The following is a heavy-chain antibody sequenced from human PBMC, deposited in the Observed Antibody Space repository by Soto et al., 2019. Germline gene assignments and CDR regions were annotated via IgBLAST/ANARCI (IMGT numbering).Heavy chain of an antibody. CDR1: GDSVSNNSAA. CDR3: ARDNQDYLYNGMDV. D-gene: IGHD2-15*01. V-gene: IGHV6-1*01. Sequence: SQTLSLTCAISGDSVSNNSAAWNWIRQSPSRGLEWLGRTYYRSKWYNDYAVSMKSRIIINPDTSKNQFTLQLNSLTPADTAVYFCARDNQDYLYNGMDVWGQGTTVTVSS. CDR2: TYYRSKWYN. J-gene: IGHJ6*02.